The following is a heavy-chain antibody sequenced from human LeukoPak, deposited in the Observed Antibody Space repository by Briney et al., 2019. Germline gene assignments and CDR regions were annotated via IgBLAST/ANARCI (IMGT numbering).Heavy chain of an antibody. CDR3: ARKHSHPPYYYYGMDV. CDR1: GFTFSSYA. J-gene: IGHJ6*02. D-gene: IGHD5-18*01. Sequence: GGSLRLSCAASGFTFSSYAMSWVRQAPGKGLEWVSVIYSCGSTYYADSVKGRFTISRDNSKNTLYLQMNGLRAEDTAVYYCARKHSHPPYYYYGMDVWGQGTTVTVSS. CDR2: IYSCGST. V-gene: IGHV3-66*01.